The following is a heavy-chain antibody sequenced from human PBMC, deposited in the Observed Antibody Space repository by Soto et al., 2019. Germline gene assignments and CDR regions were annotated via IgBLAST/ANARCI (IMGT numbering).Heavy chain of an antibody. J-gene: IGHJ4*02. Sequence: QLQLQESGPGLVKPSETLSLTCTVSGGSISSSSYYWGWIRQPPGKGLEWIGSIYYSGSTYYNPSLKSRVTISVDTSKNQFSLKLSSVTAADTAVYYCARLGMRYCSGGSCSTPRAFDYWGQGTLVTVSS. CDR1: GGSISSSSYY. CDR3: ARLGMRYCSGGSCSTPRAFDY. CDR2: IYYSGST. V-gene: IGHV4-39*01. D-gene: IGHD2-15*01.